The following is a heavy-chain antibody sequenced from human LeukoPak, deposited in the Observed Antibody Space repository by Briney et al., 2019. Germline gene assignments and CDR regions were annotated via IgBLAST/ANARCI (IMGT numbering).Heavy chain of an antibody. CDR3: ARSRDYGASAFDY. J-gene: IGHJ4*02. D-gene: IGHD4-17*01. V-gene: IGHV3-74*01. Sequence: GGSLRLSCAASGFTFSSYWMHWVRQPPGKGLVWGSRINNDGSSTNFADSVKGRFTISRDNAKNTLYLQMNSLRAEDTAVYYCARSRDYGASAFDYWGQGTLVTVSS. CDR1: GFTFSSYW. CDR2: INNDGSST.